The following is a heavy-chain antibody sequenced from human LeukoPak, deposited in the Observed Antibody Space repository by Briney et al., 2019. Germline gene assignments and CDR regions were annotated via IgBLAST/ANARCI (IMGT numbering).Heavy chain of an antibody. V-gene: IGHV3-23*01. CDR3: ARQYSSSWVGY. J-gene: IGHJ4*02. Sequence: PGGSLRLSCAASGFTFSSYAMSWVRQAPGKGLAWVSAISGSGGSTYYADSVKGRFTISRDNSKNTLYLQMNSLRAEDTAVYYCARQYSSSWVGYWGQGTLVTVSS. CDR2: ISGSGGST. CDR1: GFTFSSYA. D-gene: IGHD6-13*01.